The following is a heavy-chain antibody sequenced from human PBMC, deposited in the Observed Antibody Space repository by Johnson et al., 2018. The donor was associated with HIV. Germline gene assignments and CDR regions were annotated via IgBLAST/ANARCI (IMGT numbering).Heavy chain of an antibody. Sequence: VQLVESGGGLVQPGGSLRLSCAASGFTFSSYAMSWVRQAPGKGLEWVSIIYSGGSTYYADSVKGRFTISRDNSKNTLYLQMNSLRAEDTAVYYCAKDLFYGSGSWGAFDIWGQGTMVTVSS. CDR1: GFTFSSYA. J-gene: IGHJ3*02. V-gene: IGHV3-23*03. D-gene: IGHD3-10*01. CDR3: AKDLFYGSGSWGAFDI. CDR2: IYSGGST.